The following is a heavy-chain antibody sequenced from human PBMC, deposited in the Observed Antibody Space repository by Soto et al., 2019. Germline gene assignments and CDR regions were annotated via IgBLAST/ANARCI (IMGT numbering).Heavy chain of an antibody. CDR1: GGTFSSYT. D-gene: IGHD2-15*01. Sequence: QVRLVQSGAEVKKPGSSVKVSCEASGGTFSSYTFSWVRQAPGHGIEWRGGSVPMHRQANYAQKFQGRVSISPDESTNAVHMELSTLRPDDTAVYYCARDSGNTDCFDMDVWGQGTTVIVSS. CDR2: SVPMHRQA. J-gene: IGHJ6*02. CDR3: ARDSGNTDCFDMDV. V-gene: IGHV1-69*16.